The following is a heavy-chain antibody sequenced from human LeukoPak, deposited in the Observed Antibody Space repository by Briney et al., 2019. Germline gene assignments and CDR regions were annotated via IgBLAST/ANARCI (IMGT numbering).Heavy chain of an antibody. J-gene: IGHJ4*02. V-gene: IGHV4-34*01. CDR1: GGSFSGYY. CDR3: ARVVTAPTHYFDY. D-gene: IGHD2-21*02. Sequence: ETSETLSLTCAVYGGSFSGYYWSWIRQPPGKGLEWIGEINHSGSTNYNPSLKSRVTISVDTSKNQFSLKLSSVTAADTAVYYCARVVTAPTHYFDYWGQGTLVTVSS. CDR2: INHSGST.